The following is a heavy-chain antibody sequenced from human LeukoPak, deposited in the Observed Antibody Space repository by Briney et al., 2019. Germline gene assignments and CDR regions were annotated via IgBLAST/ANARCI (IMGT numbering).Heavy chain of an antibody. Sequence: GGSLRLSCAASGFTFSSYGMSWVRQAPGKGLEWVSAISGSGGSTYYADSVKGRFTISRDNSKNTLYLQMNSLRAEDTAVYYCAKDSSTDFWSGYYRDFFDYWGQGTLVTVSS. V-gene: IGHV3-23*01. CDR2: ISGSGGST. CDR1: GFTFSSYG. J-gene: IGHJ4*02. CDR3: AKDSSTDFWSGYYRDFFDY. D-gene: IGHD3-3*01.